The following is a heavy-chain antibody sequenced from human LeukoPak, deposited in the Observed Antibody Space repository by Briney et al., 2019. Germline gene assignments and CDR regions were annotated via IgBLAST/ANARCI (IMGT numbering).Heavy chain of an antibody. Sequence: SETLSLTCAVYGGSFSGYYWSWIRQPLGKGLEWIGEINHSGSTNYNPSLKSRVTISVDTSKNQFSLKLSSVTAADTAVYYCARLFEGTFDIWGQGTMVTVSS. J-gene: IGHJ3*02. CDR2: INHSGST. D-gene: IGHD3-10*01. CDR3: ARLFEGTFDI. CDR1: GGSFSGYY. V-gene: IGHV4-34*01.